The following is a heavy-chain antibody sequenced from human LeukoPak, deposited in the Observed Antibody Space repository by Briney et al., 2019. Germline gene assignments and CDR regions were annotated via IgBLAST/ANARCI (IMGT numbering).Heavy chain of an antibody. CDR3: AKPVTMPRGLRSVYEY. V-gene: IGHV3-23*01. D-gene: IGHD3-10*01. CDR2: ISASGGVT. Sequence: PGGSLRLSCAASGFTFSSYAMSWVRQAPGTGLEWVSGISASGGVTYYADSVKGRFTISRDNSKNTLYLQMNSLRAEETAVYYCAKPVTMPRGLRSVYEYWGQGTLVIVSS. J-gene: IGHJ4*02. CDR1: GFTFSSYA.